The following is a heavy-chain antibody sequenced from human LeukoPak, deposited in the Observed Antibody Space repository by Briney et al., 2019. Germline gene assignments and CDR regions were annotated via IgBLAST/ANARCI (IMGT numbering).Heavy chain of an antibody. V-gene: IGHV1-69*13. Sequence: VASVKVSCKASGGTFSSYAISWVRQAPGQGLEWMGGIIPIFGTANYAQKFQGRVTITADESTSTAYMELSSLRSEDTAVYYCARGRTRVWLQPKNYFDYWGQGTLVTVSS. CDR2: IIPIFGTA. CDR1: GGTFSSYA. D-gene: IGHD5-24*01. J-gene: IGHJ4*02. CDR3: ARGRTRVWLQPKNYFDY.